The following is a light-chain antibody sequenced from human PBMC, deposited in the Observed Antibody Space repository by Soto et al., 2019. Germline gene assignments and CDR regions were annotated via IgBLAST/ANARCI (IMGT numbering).Light chain of an antibody. Sequence: LTQTPSVSGAPGQKITMSCTGSSSNIGAGYDVHWYQQVPGAAPRLLIYADNNRPSGVPDRFSASKSGTSASLAITGLQGEDEANYYCQSYDTSLSGAIFGAGTKLTVL. CDR3: QSYDTSLSGAI. J-gene: IGLJ2*01. CDR1: SSNIGAGYD. CDR2: ADN. V-gene: IGLV1-40*01.